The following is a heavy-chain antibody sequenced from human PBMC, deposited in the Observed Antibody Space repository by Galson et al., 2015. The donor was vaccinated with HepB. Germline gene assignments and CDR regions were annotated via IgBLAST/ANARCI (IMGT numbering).Heavy chain of an antibody. Sequence: SLRLSCAASGFTFSSYGMHWVRQAPGKGLEWVAVISYDGSNKYYADSVKGRFTISRDNSKNTLYLQMNSLRAEDTAVYYCAKGRRKITMVRVIDYWGQGTLVTVSS. CDR3: AKGRRKITMVRVIDY. V-gene: IGHV3-30*18. J-gene: IGHJ4*02. D-gene: IGHD3-10*01. CDR2: ISYDGSNK. CDR1: GFTFSSYG.